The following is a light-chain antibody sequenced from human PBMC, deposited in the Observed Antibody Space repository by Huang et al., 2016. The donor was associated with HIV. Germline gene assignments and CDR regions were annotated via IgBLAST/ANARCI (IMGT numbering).Light chain of an antibody. CDR2: DAS. Sequence: EIVMTQSPATLSVSPGERATLSCRSSQRVGSYLAWYQQKTGQAPRLLISDASYRAAGIPARFSGSGSGTDFTLTISSLEPEDFAVYYCQQRSNWPLTFGPGTKVDIK. CDR3: QQRSNWPLT. V-gene: IGKV3-11*01. CDR1: QRVGSY. J-gene: IGKJ3*01.